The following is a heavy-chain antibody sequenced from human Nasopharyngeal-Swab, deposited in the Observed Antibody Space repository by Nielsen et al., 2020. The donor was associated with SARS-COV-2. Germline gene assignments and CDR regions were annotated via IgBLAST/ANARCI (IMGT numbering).Heavy chain of an antibody. D-gene: IGHD6-13*01. Sequence: ASVKVSCKASGYTFTSYAMHWVRQAPGQRLEWMGWINAGNGNTKYSQKFQGRVTITRDTSASTAYMELSSLRFEDTAVYYCARGIAAAGTLDYWGQGTLVTVSS. J-gene: IGHJ4*02. CDR1: GYTFTSYA. V-gene: IGHV1-3*01. CDR3: ARGIAAAGTLDY. CDR2: INAGNGNT.